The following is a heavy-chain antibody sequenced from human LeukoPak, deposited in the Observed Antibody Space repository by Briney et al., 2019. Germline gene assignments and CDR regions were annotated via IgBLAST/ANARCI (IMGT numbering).Heavy chain of an antibody. D-gene: IGHD1-26*01. Sequence: GGSLRLSCAASGFTFSSYAMSWVRQAPGKGLEWVSAISGSGGSTYYADSVKGRFTISRDNSKNTLYLQMNSLRAEDTAVYYCAKDLDAGSGRPNWFDPWGQGTLVTVSS. CDR2: ISGSGGST. J-gene: IGHJ5*02. CDR1: GFTFSSYA. V-gene: IGHV3-23*01. CDR3: AKDLDAGSGRPNWFDP.